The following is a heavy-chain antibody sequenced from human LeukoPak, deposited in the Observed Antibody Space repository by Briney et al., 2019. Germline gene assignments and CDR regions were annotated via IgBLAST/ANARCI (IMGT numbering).Heavy chain of an antibody. CDR3: AKGPRAGLRYWYFDL. Sequence: GGSLRLSCAASGLTFNNYAMSWVRQAPGKGLQWVSTVSGSGACTFYGDSVKGRFTISRDNSNHTLFLQMNSLSADDTAVYFCAKGPRAGLRYWYFDLWGRGSLVTVSS. D-gene: IGHD2-21*02. J-gene: IGHJ2*01. V-gene: IGHV3-23*01. CDR2: VSGSGACT. CDR1: GLTFNNYA.